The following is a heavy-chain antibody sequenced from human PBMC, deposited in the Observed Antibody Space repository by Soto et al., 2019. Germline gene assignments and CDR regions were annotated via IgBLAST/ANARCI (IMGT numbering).Heavy chain of an antibody. D-gene: IGHD3-22*01. CDR1: GYTFTSYG. V-gene: IGHV1-18*01. J-gene: IGHJ3*02. CDR3: ASPSTYYYDSSGGFDI. Sequence: QVQLVQSGAEVKKPGASVKVSCKASGYTFTSYGISWVRQAPGQGLEWMGWISAYKGNTNYAQKLQGRFTMTTDTSTSTAYMELRSLRSDDTAVYYCASPSTYYYDSSGGFDIWGQGTMVTVSS. CDR2: ISAYKGNT.